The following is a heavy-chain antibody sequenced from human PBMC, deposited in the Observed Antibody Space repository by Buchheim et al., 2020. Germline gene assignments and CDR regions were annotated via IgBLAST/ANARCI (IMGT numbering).Heavy chain of an antibody. J-gene: IGHJ4*02. CDR3: ARDTSSPARADW. V-gene: IGHV3-66*01. D-gene: IGHD3/OR15-3a*01. CDR2: IYGNDDP. CDR1: GFSVSSNY. Sequence: EEKLVESGGGLVQPGGSLRLSCAASGFSVSSNYMNWVRQPPGKGLEWVSLIYGNDDPKYTDSAKGRFTIPRDDSQNIVFLHMNRLRVEDTAVYYCARDTSSPARADWWGRGTL.